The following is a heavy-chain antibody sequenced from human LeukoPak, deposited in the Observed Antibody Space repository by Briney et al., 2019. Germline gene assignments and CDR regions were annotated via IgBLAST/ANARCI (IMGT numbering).Heavy chain of an antibody. D-gene: IGHD6-13*01. V-gene: IGHV4-59*01. Sequence: SETLSLTCTVSGGSISSYYWSWIRQPPGKGLECIGYIYYRGSTNYNPSLKSRVTISVDTSKNQFSLKLSSVTAADTAVYYCARIAAADNYYYYYGMDVWGKGTTVTVSS. CDR3: ARIAAADNYYYYYGMDV. CDR1: GGSISSYY. CDR2: IYYRGST. J-gene: IGHJ6*04.